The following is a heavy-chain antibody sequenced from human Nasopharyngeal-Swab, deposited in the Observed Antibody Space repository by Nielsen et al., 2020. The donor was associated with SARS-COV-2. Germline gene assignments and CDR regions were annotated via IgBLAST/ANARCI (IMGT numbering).Heavy chain of an antibody. CDR2: IYPGDSDT. J-gene: IGHJ3*02. CDR1: GYSFTSYW. CDR3: ARTAIEGGYYRGDAFDI. Sequence: GESLKISCQASGYSFTSYWIGWVRQMPGKGLEWMGIIYPGDSDTRYSPSFQGQVTISADKSINTAYLQWSSLTASDTAVYYCARTAIEGGYYRGDAFDIWGQGTMVTVSS. V-gene: IGHV5-51*01. D-gene: IGHD3-22*01.